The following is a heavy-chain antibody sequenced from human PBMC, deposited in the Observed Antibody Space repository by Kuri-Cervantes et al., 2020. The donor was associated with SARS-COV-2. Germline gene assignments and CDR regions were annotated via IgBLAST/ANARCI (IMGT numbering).Heavy chain of an antibody. D-gene: IGHD2-2*01. Sequence: ASVKVSCKASGYTFTGYYMHWVRQAPGQGLEWMGWINPKSGASSYAQKFQGRVTMTRDTSISTAYMELSRLRSDDTAVYYCARVPKIGHCSSTSCSGHAFDIWGQGTMVTVSS. V-gene: IGHV1-2*02. CDR1: GYTFTGYY. CDR2: INPKSGAS. J-gene: IGHJ3*02. CDR3: ARVPKIGHCSSTSCSGHAFDI.